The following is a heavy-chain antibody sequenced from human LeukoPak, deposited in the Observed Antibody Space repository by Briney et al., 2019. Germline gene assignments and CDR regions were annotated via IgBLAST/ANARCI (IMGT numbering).Heavy chain of an antibody. CDR1: GFTFSSYE. V-gene: IGHV3-48*03. J-gene: IGHJ6*02. CDR2: ISSSGSTI. CDR3: ARDCSSPSCYYYGMDV. Sequence: GGSLRLSCAASGFTFSSYEMNWVRQAPGKGLEWVSYISSSGSTIYYADSAKGRFTISRDNAKNSLYLQMNSLRAEDTAVYYCARDCSSPSCYYYGMDVWGQGTTVTVSS. D-gene: IGHD2-2*01.